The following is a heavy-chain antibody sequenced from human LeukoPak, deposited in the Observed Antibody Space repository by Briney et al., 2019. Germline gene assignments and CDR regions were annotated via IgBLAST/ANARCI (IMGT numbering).Heavy chain of an antibody. CDR1: GGTISSYY. Sequence: AETLSLTCTVSGGTISSYYWSWIRQPAGRGLEWIGRIYTSGSTNYNPSLKSRVTMSVDTSKNQFSLKLSSATAADTAVYYRARLGYYSSGSYYNSYYFDYWGQGSLVTVSS. CDR2: IYTSGST. V-gene: IGHV4-4*07. J-gene: IGHJ4*02. D-gene: IGHD3-10*01. CDR3: ARLGYYSSGSYYNSYYFDY.